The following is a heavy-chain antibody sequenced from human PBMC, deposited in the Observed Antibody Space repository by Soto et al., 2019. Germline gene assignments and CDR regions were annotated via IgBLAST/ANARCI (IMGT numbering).Heavy chain of an antibody. J-gene: IGHJ6*02. D-gene: IGHD6-6*01. V-gene: IGHV1-2*04. CDR3: ARDRIAARHYYYGMDV. Sequence: ASVKVSCKASGYTFTGYYMHWVRQAPGQGLEWMGWINPNSGGTNYAQKFQGWVTMTRDTSISTAYMELSRLRSDDTAVYYCARDRIAARHYYYGMDVWGQGTTVTVSS. CDR1: GYTFTGYY. CDR2: INPNSGGT.